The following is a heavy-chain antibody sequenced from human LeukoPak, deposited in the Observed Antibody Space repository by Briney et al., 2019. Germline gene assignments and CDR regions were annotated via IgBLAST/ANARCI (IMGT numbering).Heavy chain of an antibody. CDR1: GFTFSSYA. J-gene: IGHJ4*02. CDR2: ISGSGGST. Sequence: GGSLRLSCAASGFTFSSYAMSWVRQAPGKGLEWVSGISGSGGSTYYADSVKGRFTISRDNSKNTLYLQMNSLRAEDTAVYYCAKVVGSIGGFDYWGQGILVTVSS. D-gene: IGHD3-16*01. V-gene: IGHV3-23*01. CDR3: AKVVGSIGGFDY.